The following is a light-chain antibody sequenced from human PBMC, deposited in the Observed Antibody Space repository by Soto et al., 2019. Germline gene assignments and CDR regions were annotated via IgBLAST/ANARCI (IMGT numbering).Light chain of an antibody. CDR3: QQYNNWPPWT. CDR1: QSVSSN. CDR2: VAS. V-gene: IGKV3-15*01. Sequence: EIVMTQSPATLSVSPGERATLSCRASQSVSSNLAWYQQKPGQAPGLLIYVASTRAAGIPARFSGSGSGTEFTLTISSLQSEDFAVYYCQQYNNWPPWTFGQGTKVEIK. J-gene: IGKJ1*01.